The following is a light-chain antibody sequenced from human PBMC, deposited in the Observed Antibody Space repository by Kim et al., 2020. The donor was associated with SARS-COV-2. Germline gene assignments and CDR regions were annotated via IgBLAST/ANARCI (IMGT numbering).Light chain of an antibody. CDR1: NLGGYR. CDR2: YDT. V-gene: IGLV3-21*04. Sequence: APGKSATIPCWGNNLGGYRVHWYQQKAGQAPLLVIYYDTDQPSGSPAGFSGSTSGNTVALTISSGEVGSEDDYYCQVWHSGGDRVVFGGGTQLTVL. CDR3: QVWHSGGDRVV. J-gene: IGLJ2*01.